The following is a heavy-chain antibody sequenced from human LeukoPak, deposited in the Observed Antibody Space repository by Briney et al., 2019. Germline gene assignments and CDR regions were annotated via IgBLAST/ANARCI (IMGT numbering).Heavy chain of an antibody. D-gene: IGHD2-15*01. CDR1: GYSFPTYW. Sequence: GESLKISCKGSGYSFPTYWIGWVRQMPGKGLEWMGIIYPDDSDTRYSPSLQGQVTISADKSITTAYLQWSSLKASDTAMYYCARLQGSDSAIDFWGQGTLVTVSA. V-gene: IGHV5-51*01. CDR2: IYPDDSDT. J-gene: IGHJ4*02. CDR3: ARLQGSDSAIDF.